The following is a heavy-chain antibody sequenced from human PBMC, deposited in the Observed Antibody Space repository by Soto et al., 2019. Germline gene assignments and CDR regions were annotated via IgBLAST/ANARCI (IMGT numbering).Heavy chain of an antibody. CDR1: GFTFRSFG. CDR3: AKGVGQQLGLNDGMDV. D-gene: IGHD6-13*01. J-gene: IGHJ6*02. Sequence: QVQLVESGGGVIQPGTSLSLSCGSSGFTFRSFGMYWVRQAPGKGLEWVAVVSYDGNHKYYADSVKGRFTVSRDNAKNMLYLQMNSLRGEDTAVYYCAKGVGQQLGLNDGMDVWGQGTTVTVSS. CDR2: VSYDGNHK. V-gene: IGHV3-30*18.